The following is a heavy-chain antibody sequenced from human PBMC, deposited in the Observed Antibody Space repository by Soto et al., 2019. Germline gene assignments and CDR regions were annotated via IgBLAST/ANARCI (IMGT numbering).Heavy chain of an antibody. J-gene: IGHJ4*02. Sequence: ASVKVSCKASGYTLTSYAMHWVRQAPGQRLEWMGWINAGNGNTKYSQKFQGRVTITRDTSASTAYMELSSLRSEDTAVYYCARYYDSSGFDYWGQGTLVTVSS. CDR3: ARYYDSSGFDY. CDR2: INAGNGNT. CDR1: GYTLTSYA. D-gene: IGHD3-22*01. V-gene: IGHV1-3*01.